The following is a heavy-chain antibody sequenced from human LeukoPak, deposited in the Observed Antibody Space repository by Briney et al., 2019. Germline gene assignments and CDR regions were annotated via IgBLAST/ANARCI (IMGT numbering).Heavy chain of an antibody. D-gene: IGHD3-10*02. J-gene: IGHJ6*04. CDR1: GFTFNSYW. Sequence: GGSLRLSCAASGFTFNSYWMHWVRQAPGKGLEWVSYISSSGSTIYYADSVKGRFTISRDNAKNSLYLQMNSLRAEDTAVYYCAELGITMIGGVWGKGTTVTISS. V-gene: IGHV3-48*04. CDR2: ISSSGSTI. CDR3: AELGITMIGGV.